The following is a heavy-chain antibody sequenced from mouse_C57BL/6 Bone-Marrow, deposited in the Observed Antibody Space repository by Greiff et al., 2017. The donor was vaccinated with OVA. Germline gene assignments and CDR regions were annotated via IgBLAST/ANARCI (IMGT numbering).Heavy chain of an antibody. V-gene: IGHV1-82*01. D-gene: IGHD2-4*01. J-gene: IGHJ3*01. CDR2: IYPGDGDT. Sequence: VHLVESGPELVKPGASVKISCKASGYAFSSSWMNWVKQRPGKGLEWIGRIYPGDGDTNYNGKFKGKATLTADKSSSTAYMQLSSLTSEDSAVYFCARWDYAWFAYWGQGTLVTVSA. CDR3: ARWDYAWFAY. CDR1: GYAFSSSW.